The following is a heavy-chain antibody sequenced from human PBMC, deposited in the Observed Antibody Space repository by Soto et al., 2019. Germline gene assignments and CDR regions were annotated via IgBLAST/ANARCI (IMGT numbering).Heavy chain of an antibody. Sequence: QVQLVQSGAEVKKPGSSVKVSCKASGGTFSSYAINWVRQSPGQGLEWMGGIMRIFGTANYAQKFQDRVTITADESTSKAYMELSSMRSEDSAVYYCALGYCSSSSCDREHYYYYGMDVCGQGTTVTVSS. J-gene: IGHJ6*02. CDR3: ALGYCSSSSCDREHYYYYGMDV. CDR1: GGTFSSYA. CDR2: IMRIFGTA. D-gene: IGHD2-2*02. V-gene: IGHV1-69*01.